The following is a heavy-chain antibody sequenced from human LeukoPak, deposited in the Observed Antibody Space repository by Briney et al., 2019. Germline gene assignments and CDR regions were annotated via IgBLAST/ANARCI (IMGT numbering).Heavy chain of an antibody. V-gene: IGHV3-66*01. D-gene: IGHD6-6*01. Sequence: PGGSLRPSCAASGFTVSSNYMSWVRQAPGKGLEWVSVIYSGGSRYYADSVKGRFTISRDESKNTLYLQMNSLRAEDTAVYYCARDLVSYYGMDVWGQGTTVTVSS. CDR2: IYSGGSR. J-gene: IGHJ6*02. CDR1: GFTVSSNY. CDR3: ARDLVSYYGMDV.